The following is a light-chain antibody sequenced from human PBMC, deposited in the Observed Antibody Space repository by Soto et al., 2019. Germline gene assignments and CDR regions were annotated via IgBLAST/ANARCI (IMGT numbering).Light chain of an antibody. CDR2: GGS. V-gene: IGKV3-20*01. CDR1: QSGSSNY. Sequence: EIVLTQSPGTLSLSPGERATLSCRASQSGSSNYLAWYQQKPGQAPRLLIYGGSSRATGIPDRFSGSGSGTDFTLTISRLEPEEFAVYYCQQYGSSPPRYTFGQGTKLEIK. CDR3: QQYGSSPPRYT. J-gene: IGKJ2*01.